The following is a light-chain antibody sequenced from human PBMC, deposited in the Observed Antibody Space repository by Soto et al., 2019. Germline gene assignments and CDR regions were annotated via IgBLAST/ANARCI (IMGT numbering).Light chain of an antibody. CDR1: SSNIGAADA. J-gene: IGLJ2*01. Sequence: QSVLTQPPSASGAPGQRVAISCSGSSSNIGAADAVYWYQQVPGTAPKLLILDKSMRASGVPDRFSGSKSGTSDSLAITGLQADDEADYYCLAWDYSLSAVVFGGGTKLTVL. V-gene: IGLV1-40*01. CDR2: DKS. CDR3: LAWDYSLSAVV.